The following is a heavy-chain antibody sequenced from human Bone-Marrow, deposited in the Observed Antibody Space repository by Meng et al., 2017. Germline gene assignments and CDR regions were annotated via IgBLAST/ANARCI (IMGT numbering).Heavy chain of an antibody. D-gene: IGHD3-10*01. CDR1: GFTFDDYA. Sequence: EGPLRLSCAASGFTFDDYAMHWVRQAPGKGLEWVSLISWDGGSTYYADSVKGRFTISRDNSKNSLYLQMNSLRAEDTALYYCAKDVMVRGTYFDAFDIWGQGTMVTVSS. CDR2: ISWDGGST. J-gene: IGHJ3*02. V-gene: IGHV3-43D*03. CDR3: AKDVMVRGTYFDAFDI.